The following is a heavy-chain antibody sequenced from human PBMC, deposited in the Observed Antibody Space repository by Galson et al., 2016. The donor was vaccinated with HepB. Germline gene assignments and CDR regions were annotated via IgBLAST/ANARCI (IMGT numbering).Heavy chain of an antibody. Sequence: SLRLSCAASGFTFRSYDMSWVRQAPGKGLEWVSGINYSGSNTYYADSVKGRFTISRDNSKNTLYLRMNSLRVEDSAVYYCAKGKRYSDSGSYHVDYWGQGTLVTVSA. J-gene: IGHJ4*02. CDR2: INYSGSNT. V-gene: IGHV3-23*01. CDR3: AKGKRYSDSGSYHVDY. D-gene: IGHD3-10*01. CDR1: GFTFRSYD.